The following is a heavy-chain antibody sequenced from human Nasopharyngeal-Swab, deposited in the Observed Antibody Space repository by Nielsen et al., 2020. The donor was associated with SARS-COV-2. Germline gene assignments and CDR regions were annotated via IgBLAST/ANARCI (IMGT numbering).Heavy chain of an antibody. CDR1: GFTFDDYA. Sequence: GSLRLSCAASGFTFDDYAMHWVRQAPGKGLEWVSLISGDGGSTYYADSVKGRFTISRDNSKNSLYLQMNSLRTEDTALYYCAKDIFRATNSRAPVTTIADYMDVWGKGTTVTVS. D-gene: IGHD1-26*01. CDR2: ISGDGGST. V-gene: IGHV3-43*02. CDR3: AKDIFRATNSRAPVTTIADYMDV. J-gene: IGHJ6*03.